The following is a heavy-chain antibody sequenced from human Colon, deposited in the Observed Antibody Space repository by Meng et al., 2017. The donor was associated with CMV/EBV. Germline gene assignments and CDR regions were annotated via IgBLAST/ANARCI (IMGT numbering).Heavy chain of an antibody. CDR1: GVTCSSAW. J-gene: IGHJ4*02. Sequence: GVTCSSAWMSGVRQGQGRGLEWVGRIKSRTDGGTTECAAPVKGRFAISRDDSKNTLYLQMNSLKTEDTAVYYCTARITIFGVVIDYWGQGTLVTVSS. D-gene: IGHD3-3*01. V-gene: IGHV3-15*01. CDR2: IKSRTDGGTT. CDR3: TARITIFGVVIDY.